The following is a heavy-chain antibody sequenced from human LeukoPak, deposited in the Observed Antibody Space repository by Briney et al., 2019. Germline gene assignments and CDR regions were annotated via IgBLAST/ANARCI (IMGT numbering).Heavy chain of an antibody. CDR1: GFTFSTYT. J-gene: IGHJ4*02. D-gene: IGHD3-10*01. CDR3: AKDLNYYGSGSYYLDY. Sequence: GGSLTLSCAASGFTFSTYTMHWVRQAPGKGLEWAALVSFDGSTKYYGDSVKGRFTISRDNSKHTLYLQMNRLTAEETAVYYCAKDLNYYGSGSYYLDYWGQGTLVTVSS. CDR2: VSFDGSTK. V-gene: IGHV3-30-3*01.